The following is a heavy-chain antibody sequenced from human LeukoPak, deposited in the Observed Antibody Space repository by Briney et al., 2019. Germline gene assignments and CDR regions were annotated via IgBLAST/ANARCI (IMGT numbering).Heavy chain of an antibody. CDR1: GGSFSGYY. D-gene: IGHD1-26*01. Sequence: SETLPLTCAVYGGSFSGYYWSWIRQPPGKGLEWIGEINHSGSTNYNPSLKSRVTISVDTSKNQFSLKLSSVTAADTAVYYCASGGSYYYFDYWGQGTLVTVSS. V-gene: IGHV4-34*01. CDR3: ASGGSYYYFDY. CDR2: INHSGST. J-gene: IGHJ4*02.